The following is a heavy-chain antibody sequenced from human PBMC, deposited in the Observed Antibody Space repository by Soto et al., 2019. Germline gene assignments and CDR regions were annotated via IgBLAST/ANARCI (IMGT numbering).Heavy chain of an antibody. CDR1: GGSISSSSYY. Sequence: QLQLQESGPGLVKPSETLSLTCTVSGGSISSSSYYWGWIRQPPGKGLEWIGSIYYSGSTYYNPSLKSRVTISVDTAKNHFSLKLSSVTAADTAVYYCARQMDSSSWYSGNEYFQHWGQGTLVTVSS. D-gene: IGHD6-13*01. CDR2: IYYSGST. V-gene: IGHV4-39*01. CDR3: ARQMDSSSWYSGNEYFQH. J-gene: IGHJ1*01.